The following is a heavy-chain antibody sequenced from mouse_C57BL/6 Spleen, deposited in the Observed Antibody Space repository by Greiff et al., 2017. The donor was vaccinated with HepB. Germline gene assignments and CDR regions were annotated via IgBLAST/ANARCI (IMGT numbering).Heavy chain of an antibody. J-gene: IGHJ1*03. CDR3: ATLDWYFDV. Sequence: QVQLKQSGPELVKPGASVKISCKASGYAFSSSWMNWVKQRPGKGLEWIGRIYPGDGDTNYNGKFKGKATLTADKSSSTAYMQLSSLTSEDSAVYFCATLDWYFDVWGTGTTVTVSS. CDR1: GYAFSSSW. CDR2: IYPGDGDT. V-gene: IGHV1-82*01.